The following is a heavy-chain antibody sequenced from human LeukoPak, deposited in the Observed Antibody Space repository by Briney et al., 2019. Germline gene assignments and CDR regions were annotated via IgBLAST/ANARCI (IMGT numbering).Heavy chain of an antibody. J-gene: IGHJ4*02. CDR1: GFSIRNHW. D-gene: IGHD3-22*01. V-gene: IGHV3-7*03. Sequence: GGSLRLSCVASGFSIRNHWMSWVRQTPGKGLEWVATMKEDGTEKDYVDAVKGRFTISRDNSKNMLYLQMNSLRAEDTAVYYCAKLLLDWGQGALVTVSS. CDR3: AKLLLD. CDR2: MKEDGTEK.